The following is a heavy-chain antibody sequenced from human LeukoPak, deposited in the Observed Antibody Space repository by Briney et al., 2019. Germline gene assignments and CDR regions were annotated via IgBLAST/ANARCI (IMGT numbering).Heavy chain of an antibody. V-gene: IGHV4-30-4*01. J-gene: IGHJ6*02. CDR1: GGSISSGDDC. CDR3: ARDRSYIMDV. Sequence: SQTLSLTCTVSGGSISSGDDCWSWIRQPPGKGLEWIGYIHYSGGTYYNPSLKSRLTISVDTSKNQFSLKLSSVTAADTAVYFCARDRSYIMDVWGQGTTVTVSS. D-gene: IGHD4-4*01. CDR2: IHYSGGT.